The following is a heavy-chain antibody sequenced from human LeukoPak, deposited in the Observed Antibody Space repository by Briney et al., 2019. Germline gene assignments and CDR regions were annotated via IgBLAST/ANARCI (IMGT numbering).Heavy chain of an antibody. CDR2: IIPIFGTA. CDR3: AREMYSSSWYDYYGMDV. CDR1: GGTFSSYA. Sequence: SVKVSCKASGGTFSSYAISWVRQAPGQGLEWMGGIIPIFGTANYAQKFQGRVTITADESTSTAYMEPSSLRSEDTAVYYCAREMYSSSWYDYYGMDVWGQGTTVTVSS. V-gene: IGHV1-69*13. D-gene: IGHD6-13*01. J-gene: IGHJ6*02.